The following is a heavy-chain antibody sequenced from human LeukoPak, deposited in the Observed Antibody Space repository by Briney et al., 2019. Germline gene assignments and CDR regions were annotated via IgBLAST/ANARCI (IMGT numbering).Heavy chain of an antibody. CDR2: ISSSSSTI. D-gene: IGHD3-22*01. CDR3: TKVYYDSSSPGDI. Sequence: GGSLRLSCAASGFTFSSYSMNWVRQAPGKGLEWVSYISSSSSTIYYADSVKGRFTISRDNAKNSLYLQMNSLRTEDTAMYYCTKVYYDSSSPGDIWGPGTVVTVSS. CDR1: GFTFSSYS. J-gene: IGHJ3*02. V-gene: IGHV3-48*01.